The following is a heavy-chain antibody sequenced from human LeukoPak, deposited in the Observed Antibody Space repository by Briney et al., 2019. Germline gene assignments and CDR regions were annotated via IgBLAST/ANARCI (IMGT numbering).Heavy chain of an antibody. J-gene: IGHJ6*03. CDR1: GYTFIGYY. CDR3: ARVALSYRRSPYYYMDV. D-gene: IGHD2/OR15-2a*01. CDR2: INPNSGDT. Sequence: GASVKVSCKASGYTFIGYYMYWVRQAPGQGLEWMGWINPNSGDTNYAQKFQGRVTMTRDTSISTAYMELSRLRSDDTAVYYCARVALSYRRSPYYYMDVWGKGTTVTVSS. V-gene: IGHV1-2*02.